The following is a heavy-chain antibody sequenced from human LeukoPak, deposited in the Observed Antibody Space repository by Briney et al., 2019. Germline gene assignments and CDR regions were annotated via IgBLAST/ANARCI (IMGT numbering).Heavy chain of an antibody. V-gene: IGHV3-74*01. CDR3: ARHVRYDSSGILSGEHAFDI. D-gene: IGHD3-22*01. CDR2: INSDGINT. J-gene: IGHJ3*02. CDR1: GFTFSNYW. Sequence: GGSLRLSCATSGFTFSNYWMHWVRQAPGKGLVWVSRINSDGINTSYADSVKGRFTISRDNAKNTLNLQMNSLRAEDTAVYYCARHVRYDSSGILSGEHAFDIWGQGTMVTVSS.